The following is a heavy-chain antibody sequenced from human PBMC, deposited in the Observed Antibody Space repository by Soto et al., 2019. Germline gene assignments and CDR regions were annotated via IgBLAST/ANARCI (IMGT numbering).Heavy chain of an antibody. CDR3: ARVRGGSGGED. J-gene: IGHJ4*02. D-gene: IGHD6-19*01. CDR1: GYTFSSYG. Sequence: QVQLVQSGAEVKKPGASVKVSCKASGYTFSSYGISCVRQAPGQGLEWMGWISAYNGKTNYAEKLQGRVTMTTDTSTGTDYMELRSLRSDDTAVYYCARVRGGSGGEDWGQGTLVNVPS. V-gene: IGHV1-18*01. CDR2: ISAYNGKT.